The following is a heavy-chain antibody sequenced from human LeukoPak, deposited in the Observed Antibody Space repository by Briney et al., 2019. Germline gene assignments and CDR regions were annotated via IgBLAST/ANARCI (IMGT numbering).Heavy chain of an antibody. Sequence: GASVKVSCKASGGTFSSYAISWVRQAPGQGLERMGGIIPIFGTANYAQKFQGRVTITTDESTSTAYMELSSLRSEDTAVYYCASPVLRYRWYAFDIWGQGTMVTVSS. J-gene: IGHJ3*02. CDR1: GGTFSSYA. D-gene: IGHD3-9*01. CDR3: ASPVLRYRWYAFDI. CDR2: IIPIFGTA. V-gene: IGHV1-69*05.